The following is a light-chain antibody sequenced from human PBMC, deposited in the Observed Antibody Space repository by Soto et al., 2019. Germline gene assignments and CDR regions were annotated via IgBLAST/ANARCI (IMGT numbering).Light chain of an antibody. V-gene: IGKV3-20*01. Sequence: EIVMTQSPATLSVSPGERATLSCRASQSVSSNLAWYQQKPGQAPRLLIYGASSRVTGIPDRFSGSGSGSDFTLTISRLEPEDFAVYYCQQYGSSPRTFGQGTKVDIK. CDR1: QSVSSN. CDR2: GAS. CDR3: QQYGSSPRT. J-gene: IGKJ1*01.